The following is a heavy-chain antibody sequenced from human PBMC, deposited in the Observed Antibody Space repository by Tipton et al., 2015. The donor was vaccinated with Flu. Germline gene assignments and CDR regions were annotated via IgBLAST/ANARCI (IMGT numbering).Heavy chain of an antibody. CDR1: GYTFTSYG. CDR2: ISAYNGNT. V-gene: IGHV1-18*01. CDR3: ARVRYSIGWYCDYGRDV. Sequence: QLVQSGAEVKKPGASVKVSCKASGYTFTSYGISWVRQAPGQGLEWMGWISAYNGNTNYAQKLQGRVTMTTDTSTSTAYMELRSRRSDGAAVYYWARVRYSIGWYCDYGRDVWGQGTTATVSS. D-gene: IGHD6-19*01. J-gene: IGHJ6*02.